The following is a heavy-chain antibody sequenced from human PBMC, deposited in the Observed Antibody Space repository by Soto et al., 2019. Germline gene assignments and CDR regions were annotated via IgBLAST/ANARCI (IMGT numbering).Heavy chain of an antibody. CDR1: GYTFTYRY. Sequence: ASVKVSCKASGYTFTYRYLHWVRQAPGQGLEWMGWINPNSGATNYAQKFQGRVTLTRDTSITTAYMELSSLRSDDTAVYYCARDLVSTIGDFDFWGQGTLVTVSS. CDR2: INPNSGAT. D-gene: IGHD5-12*01. J-gene: IGHJ4*02. V-gene: IGHV1-2*02. CDR3: ARDLVSTIGDFDF.